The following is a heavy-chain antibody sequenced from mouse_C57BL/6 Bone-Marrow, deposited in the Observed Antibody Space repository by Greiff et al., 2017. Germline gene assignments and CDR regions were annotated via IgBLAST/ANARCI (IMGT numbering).Heavy chain of an antibody. CDR1: GYTFTSYW. D-gene: IGHD2-3*01. CDR3: ARGRLGWLLLWYFDV. CDR2: INPSNGGT. V-gene: IGHV1-53*01. J-gene: IGHJ1*03. Sequence: QVQLKQPGTELVKPGASVKLSCKASGYTFTSYWMHWVKQRPGQGLEWIGNINPSNGGTNYNEKFKSKATLTVDKSSSTAYMQLSSLTSEDSAVYYCARGRLGWLLLWYFDVWGTGTTVTVSS.